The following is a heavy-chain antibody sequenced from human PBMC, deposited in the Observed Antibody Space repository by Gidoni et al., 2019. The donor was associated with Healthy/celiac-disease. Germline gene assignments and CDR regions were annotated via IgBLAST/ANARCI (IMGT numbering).Heavy chain of an antibody. CDR2: ISRSSSTI. V-gene: IGHV3-48*02. CDR1: GFTFSSYS. Sequence: EVQLVESGGGLVQPGGSLRLSCAASGFTFSSYSMNWVRQAPGKGLEWVSYISRSSSTIYYADSVKGRFTISRDNAKNSLYLQMNSLRDEDTAVYYCARDQHLWFGGYDAFDIWGQGTMVTVSS. D-gene: IGHD3-10*01. J-gene: IGHJ3*02. CDR3: ARDQHLWFGGYDAFDI.